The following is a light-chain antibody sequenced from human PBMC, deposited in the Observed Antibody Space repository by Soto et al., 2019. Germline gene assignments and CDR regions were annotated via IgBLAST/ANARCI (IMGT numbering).Light chain of an antibody. Sequence: QSALTQPASVSGSPGQSITISCTGTSSDVGSYNLISWYQQHPGKAPKLMISEGTKRPSGVSSRFSGSKLGNTASLTISGLQSEDEADYYCCSYACISPNWVFGGGTKLTVL. CDR2: EGT. CDR3: CSYACISPNWV. CDR1: SSDVGSYNL. J-gene: IGLJ3*02. V-gene: IGLV2-23*01.